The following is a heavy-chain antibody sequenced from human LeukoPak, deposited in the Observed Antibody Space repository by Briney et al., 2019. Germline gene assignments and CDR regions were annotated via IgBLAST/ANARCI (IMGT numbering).Heavy chain of an antibody. CDR1: GGSISGYY. CDR2: IYSSGST. Sequence: SETQSLPCSVSGGSISGYYWSWIRQPPGQTLEWIGYIYSSGSTNYNPSLQSRVTMSVDTSMNQFSVRLSSVAAAGTAVYYCARFTYTTRPSDVWGKGTTVTVSS. J-gene: IGHJ6*04. V-gene: IGHV4-4*09. CDR3: ARFTYTTRPSDV. D-gene: IGHD3-16*01.